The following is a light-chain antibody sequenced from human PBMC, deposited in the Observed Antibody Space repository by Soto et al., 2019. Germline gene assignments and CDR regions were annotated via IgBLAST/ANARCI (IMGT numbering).Light chain of an antibody. CDR3: SSYVGSSTLV. V-gene: IGLV2-8*01. CDR1: SGDIGAYNY. Sequence: QSVLAQPPSASGAPGQSVTISCTGTSGDIGAYNYVSWYQQHPGKAPKLLIYEVNKRPSGVPDRFSGSKSGNTASLTVSGAQAEDEADYYCSSYVGSSTLVFGGGTKATVL. J-gene: IGLJ2*01. CDR2: EVN.